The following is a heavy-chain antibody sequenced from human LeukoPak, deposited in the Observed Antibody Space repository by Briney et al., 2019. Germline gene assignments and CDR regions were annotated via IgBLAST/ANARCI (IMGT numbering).Heavy chain of an antibody. J-gene: IGHJ4*02. CDR2: INHSGST. CDR1: GGSFSGYY. D-gene: IGHD3-22*01. Sequence: PSETLSLTCAVYGGSFSGYYWSWIRQPPGKGLGWIGEINHSGSTNYNPSLKSRVTISVDTSKNQFSLKLSSVTAADTAVYYCARGEYYYDSSGYYYGYWGQGTLVTVSS. V-gene: IGHV4-34*01. CDR3: ARGEYYYDSSGYYYGY.